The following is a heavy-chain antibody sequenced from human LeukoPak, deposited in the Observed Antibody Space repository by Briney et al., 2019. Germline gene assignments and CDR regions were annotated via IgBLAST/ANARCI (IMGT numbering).Heavy chain of an antibody. D-gene: IGHD1-26*01. CDR2: IYYSGST. J-gene: IGHJ5*02. CDR1: GGSISSYF. CDR3: ARIKRYSGSYSWFDP. V-gene: IGHV4-59*01. Sequence: SETLSLTCTVSGGSISSYFWNWIRQPPGKGLEWIGYIYYSGSTNYNPSLKSRVTISVDTSKNQFSLKLSSVTAADTAVYYCARIKRYSGSYSWFDPWGQGTLVTVSS.